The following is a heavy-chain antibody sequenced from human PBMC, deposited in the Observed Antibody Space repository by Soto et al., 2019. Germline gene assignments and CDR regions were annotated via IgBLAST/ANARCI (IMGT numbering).Heavy chain of an antibody. CDR3: ARDQYSSGWLDY. CDR2: IYYSGST. J-gene: IGHJ4*02. D-gene: IGHD6-19*01. CDR1: GGSISSYY. V-gene: IGHV4-59*01. Sequence: SETLSLTCTVSGGSISSYYWSWIRQPPGKGLEWIGYIYYSGSTNYNPSLKSRVTISVDTSKNQFPLKLSSVTAADTAVYYCARDQYSSGWLDYWGQGTLVTVSS.